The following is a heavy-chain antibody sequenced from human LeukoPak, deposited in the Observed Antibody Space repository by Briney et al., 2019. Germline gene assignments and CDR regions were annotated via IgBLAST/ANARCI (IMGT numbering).Heavy chain of an antibody. CDR3: ARDIAAAGIPFDY. D-gene: IGHD6-13*01. CDR2: ISYDGSNK. V-gene: IGHV3-30*04. Sequence: GGSLRLSCAASGFPFSSYAMHWVRQAPAKGLEWVAVISYDGSNKYYADSVKGRFTISRDNSKNTLYLQMNSLRAEDTAVYYCARDIAAAGIPFDYWGQGTLVTVSS. CDR1: GFPFSSYA. J-gene: IGHJ4*02.